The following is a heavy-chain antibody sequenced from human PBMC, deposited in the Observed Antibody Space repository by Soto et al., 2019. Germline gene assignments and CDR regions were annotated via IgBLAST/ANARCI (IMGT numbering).Heavy chain of an antibody. V-gene: IGHV3-30*18. CDR2: VSHDGRNT. CDR3: AKGGRQWLVTSDFNY. CDR1: GLTFSDYA. D-gene: IGHD6-19*01. J-gene: IGHJ4*02. Sequence: PGGSPRLSCAASGLTFSDYAMHWVRQAPGKGLEWVAVVSHDGRNTHYADSVKGRFTISRDSSKNTVSLEMTSLRAEDTAVYYCAKGGRQWLVTSDFNYWGQGALVTVSS.